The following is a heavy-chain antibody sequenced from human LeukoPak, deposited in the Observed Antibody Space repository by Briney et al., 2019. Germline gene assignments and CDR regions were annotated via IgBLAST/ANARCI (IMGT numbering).Heavy chain of an antibody. V-gene: IGHV3-74*01. CDR1: GFTVSSNY. D-gene: IGHD2-2*01. Sequence: GGSLRLSCAASGFTVSSNYMSWVRLAPGKGLMWVSHINTDGTTTTYADSVRGRFTVSRGNAKNTLYLEMSRLRAEDTAVYFCARDNAYMFDYWGQGTQVAVSS. J-gene: IGHJ4*02. CDR3: ARDNAYMFDY. CDR2: INTDGTTT.